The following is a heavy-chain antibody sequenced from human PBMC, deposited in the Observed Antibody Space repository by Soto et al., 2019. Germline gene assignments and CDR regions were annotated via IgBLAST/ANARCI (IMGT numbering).Heavy chain of an antibody. J-gene: IGHJ6*02. CDR3: ARADGNEYYYGMDV. CDR1: GGSISSYY. V-gene: IGHV4-59*01. CDR2: IYYSGST. Sequence: SETLSLTCTVSGGSISSYYWSWIRQPPGKGLEWIGYIYYSGSTNYNPSLKSRVTISVDTSKNQFSLKLSSVTAADTAVYYCARADGNEYYYGMDVWGQGTTVTVS. D-gene: IGHD1-1*01.